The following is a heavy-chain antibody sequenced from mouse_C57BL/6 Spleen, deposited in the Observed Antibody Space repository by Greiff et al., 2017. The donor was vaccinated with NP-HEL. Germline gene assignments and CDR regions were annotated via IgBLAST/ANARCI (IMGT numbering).Heavy chain of an antibody. V-gene: IGHV1-59*01. CDR1: GYTFTSYW. CDR2: IDPSDSYT. D-gene: IGHD1-1*01. CDR3: ASRDYYGSSYYFDY. Sequence: QVQLQQPGAELVRPGTSVKLSCKASGYTFTSYWMHWVKQRPGQGLEWIGVIDPSDSYTNYNQKFKGKPTLTVDTSSSTAYMQLSSLTSEDSAVYYCASRDYYGSSYYFDYWGQGTTLTVSS. J-gene: IGHJ2*01.